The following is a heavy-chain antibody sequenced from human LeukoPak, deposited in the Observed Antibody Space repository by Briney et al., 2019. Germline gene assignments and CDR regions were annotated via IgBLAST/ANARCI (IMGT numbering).Heavy chain of an antibody. V-gene: IGHV3-33*01. J-gene: IGHJ4*02. CDR2: IWYDGSNK. CDR1: GFTFSSYG. Sequence: GGSLRLSCAASGFTFSSYGMHCVRQAPGXXLXWVAVIWYDGSNKYYAXSXKXXFTISRDNSKNTLYLQMNSLRAEDTAVYYCARDGAVAGFDYWGQGTLVTVSS. CDR3: ARDGAVAGFDY. D-gene: IGHD6-19*01.